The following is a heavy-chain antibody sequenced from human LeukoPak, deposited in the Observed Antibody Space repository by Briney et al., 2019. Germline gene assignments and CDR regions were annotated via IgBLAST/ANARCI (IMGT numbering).Heavy chain of an antibody. J-gene: IGHJ4*02. D-gene: IGHD6-13*01. Sequence: WASVKVSCKASGYTFTSYGISWVRQAPGQGLEWMGGIIPIFGTANYAQKFQGRVTITADESTSTAYMELSSLRSEDTAVYYCARVHQTTAGTDYWGQGTLVTVSS. CDR3: ARVHQTTAGTDY. V-gene: IGHV1-69*13. CDR2: IIPIFGTA. CDR1: GYTFTSYG.